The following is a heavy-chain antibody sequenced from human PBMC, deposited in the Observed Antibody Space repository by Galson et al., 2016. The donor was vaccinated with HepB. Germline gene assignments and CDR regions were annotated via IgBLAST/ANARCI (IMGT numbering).Heavy chain of an antibody. CDR3: AKDQNDFFDH. CDR1: GGSINSDIYY. Sequence: TLSLTCDVSGGSINSDIYYWSWIRRPAGKGLEWIGRIYNSVTTSYNPSLESRATISVDTSKNQFSLTLRSVTAADTAMYFCAKDQNDFFDHWGQGIPVTVSS. V-gene: IGHV4-61*02. D-gene: IGHD2-15*01. CDR2: IYNSVTT. J-gene: IGHJ4*02.